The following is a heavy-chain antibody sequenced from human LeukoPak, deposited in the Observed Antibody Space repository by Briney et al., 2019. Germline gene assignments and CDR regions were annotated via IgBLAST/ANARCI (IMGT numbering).Heavy chain of an antibody. D-gene: IGHD3-22*01. CDR1: GGSISSGSYY. CDR3: AKDGGGGWRLLHL. J-gene: IGHJ4*02. V-gene: IGHV4-61*02. Sequence: QVQLQESGPGLVKPSQTLSLTCTVSGGSISSGSYYWSWIRQPAGKALEWIGRIYTSGSTNYNPSLKSRVTISVDTSKNQFSLKVSSVTAADTAVYYCAKDGGGGWRLLHLWGQGTLVTVSS. CDR2: IYTSGST.